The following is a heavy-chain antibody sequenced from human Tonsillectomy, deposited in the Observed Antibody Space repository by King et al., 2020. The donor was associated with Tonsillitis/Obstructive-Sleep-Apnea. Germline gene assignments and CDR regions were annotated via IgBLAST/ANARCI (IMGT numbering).Heavy chain of an antibody. D-gene: IGHD3-22*01. J-gene: IGHJ4*02. CDR3: ARGYYDTWSGRYLDY. Sequence: VQLVESGGGLVQPGGSLRLSCAASGFTFSSYWMSWVRQAPGKGLEWVANIKEDGSEKNYVDSMKGRFTISRDNAKNSLYLQMSSLRADDTAVYYCARGYYDTWSGRYLDYWGQGTLVTVSS. V-gene: IGHV3-7*03. CDR1: GFTFSSYW. CDR2: IKEDGSEK.